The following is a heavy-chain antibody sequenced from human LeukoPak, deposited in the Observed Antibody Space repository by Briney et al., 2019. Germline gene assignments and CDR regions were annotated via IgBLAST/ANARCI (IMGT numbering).Heavy chain of an antibody. D-gene: IGHD6-13*01. Sequence: PSETLSLTCAVSGYSISSGYYWGWLRQPPGKGLEWIGSINHSGSTYSNPSLKSRVTISVDTSKNQFSLKLSSVTAADTAVYYCARNLGYSSLDCWGQGTLLTVSS. J-gene: IGHJ4*02. CDR2: INHSGST. V-gene: IGHV4-38-2*01. CDR1: GYSISSGYY. CDR3: ARNLGYSSLDC.